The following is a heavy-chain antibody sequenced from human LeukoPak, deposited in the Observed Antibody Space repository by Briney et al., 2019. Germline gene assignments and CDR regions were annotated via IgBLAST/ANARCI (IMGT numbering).Heavy chain of an antibody. V-gene: IGHV1-69*13. D-gene: IGHD3-3*01. Sequence: VASVTVSCKASGGTFSSYAISWVRQAPGQGLEWMGGIIPIFGTANYAQKFQGRVTITADESTSTAYMELSSLRSEDTAVYYCASGPYYDFWSGYYSGVWFDPWGQGTLVTVSS. J-gene: IGHJ5*02. CDR3: ASGPYYDFWSGYYSGVWFDP. CDR2: IIPIFGTA. CDR1: GGTFSSYA.